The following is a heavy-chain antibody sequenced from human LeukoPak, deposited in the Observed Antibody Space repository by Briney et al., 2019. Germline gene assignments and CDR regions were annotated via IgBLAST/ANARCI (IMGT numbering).Heavy chain of an antibody. CDR3: ARKYCSTTSCSYPFDV. J-gene: IGHJ3*01. CDR1: GESLSAYY. D-gene: IGHD2-2*01. CDR2: VTYSGSA. Sequence: SETLSLTCAVFGESLSAYYWTWIRQSPGKGLEWIGEVTYSGSATYSPSLESRVTISVATSRNQFSLRLSSVTAADSAIYFCARKYCSTTSCSYPFDVWGQGTVVTVSS. V-gene: IGHV4-34*01.